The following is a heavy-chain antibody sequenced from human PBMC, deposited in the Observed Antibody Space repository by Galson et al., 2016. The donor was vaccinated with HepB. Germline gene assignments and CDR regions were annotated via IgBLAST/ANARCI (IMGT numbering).Heavy chain of an antibody. CDR3: ARSSGYYFVDSLDM. V-gene: IGHV3-30-3*01. Sequence: SLRLSCAASGFTFSWYSMHWVHQAPGKGLEWVALISYDGSNKYYADSVKGRFTISRDNSKNTLYLQMNSLRAGDTALYYCARSSGYYFVDSLDMWGQGTMVTVSS. J-gene: IGHJ3*02. D-gene: IGHD3-22*01. CDR1: GFTFSWYS. CDR2: ISYDGSNK.